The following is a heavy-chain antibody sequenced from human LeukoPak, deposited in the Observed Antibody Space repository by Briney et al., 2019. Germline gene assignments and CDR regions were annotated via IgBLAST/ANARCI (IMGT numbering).Heavy chain of an antibody. CDR2: ISSSGSTI. J-gene: IGHJ4*02. D-gene: IGHD6-13*01. CDR1: GFTFSSYE. CDR3: ARDPRQSHRVYTTGDY. V-gene: IGHV3-48*03. Sequence: TGGSLRLSCAASGFTFSSYEMNWVRQAPGKGLEWVSYISSSGSTIYYADSVKGRFAISRDTSKNSLYLQMNSLRAEDTAVYYCARDPRQSHRVYTTGDYWGQGTLVTVSS.